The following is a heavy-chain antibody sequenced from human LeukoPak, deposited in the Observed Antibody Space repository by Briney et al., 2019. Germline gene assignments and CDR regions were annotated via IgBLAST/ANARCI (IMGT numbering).Heavy chain of an antibody. Sequence: GGSLRLSCVASRFTFSNYAMHWVRQAPGKGLDWVTLISYDGSKKYYADSVKGRFTISRDNSRSTLYLQMNSLRPGDTAVYYCAREYSSSWYVWFDPWGQGTLVTVSS. V-gene: IGHV3-30*04. J-gene: IGHJ5*02. CDR3: AREYSSSWYVWFDP. CDR1: RFTFSNYA. D-gene: IGHD6-13*01. CDR2: ISYDGSKK.